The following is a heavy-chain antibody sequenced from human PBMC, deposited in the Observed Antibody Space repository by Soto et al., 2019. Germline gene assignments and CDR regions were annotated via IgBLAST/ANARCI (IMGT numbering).Heavy chain of an antibody. CDR3: ARHRIRPPYCSSTSCYPYYYNYMDV. D-gene: IGHD2-2*01. CDR2: IYYSGST. V-gene: IGHV4-39*01. CDR1: GGSISSSSYY. Sequence: SETLSLTCTVSGGSISSSSYYWGWIRQPPGKGLEWIGSIYYSGSTYYNPSLKSRVTISVDTSKNQFSLKLSSVTAADTAVYYCARHRIRPPYCSSTSCYPYYYNYMDVWGKGTTVTVSS. J-gene: IGHJ6*03.